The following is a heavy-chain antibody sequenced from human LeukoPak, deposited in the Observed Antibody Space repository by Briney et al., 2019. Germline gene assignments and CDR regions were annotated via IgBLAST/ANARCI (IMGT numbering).Heavy chain of an antibody. CDR1: GFTFSDYY. CDR2: ISSSSSYT. V-gene: IGHV3-11*06. D-gene: IGHD3-22*01. J-gene: IGHJ4*02. CDR3: ARDTYDSSGYYPDFDY. Sequence: GGSLRLSCAASGFTFSDYYMSWILQAPGKGLEWVSYISSSSSYTNYADSVKGRFTISRDNAKNSLYLQMNSLRAEDTAVYYCARDTYDSSGYYPDFDYWGQGTLVTVSS.